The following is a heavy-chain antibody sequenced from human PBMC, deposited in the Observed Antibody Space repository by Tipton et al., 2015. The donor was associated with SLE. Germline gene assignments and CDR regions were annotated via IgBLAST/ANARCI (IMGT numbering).Heavy chain of an antibody. CDR3: AEDYADYVGTRFDY. D-gene: IGHD4-17*01. V-gene: IGHV3-23*01. CDR2: FGINGGGTT. J-gene: IGHJ4*02. CDR1: GFTFSKYA. Sequence: GSLRLSCVGSGFTFSKYAMSWVRQAPGKGLEWVSGFGINGGGTTYYTDSVKGRFTISRHDAKNTLYLQMNSLPVADTAVYYCAEDYADYVGTRFDYWGQGCLVIVSS.